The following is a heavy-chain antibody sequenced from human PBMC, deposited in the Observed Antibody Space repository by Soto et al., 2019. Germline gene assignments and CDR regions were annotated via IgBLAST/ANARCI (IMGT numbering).Heavy chain of an antibody. V-gene: IGHV3-23*01. J-gene: IGHJ4*02. Sequence: PGGSLRLSCAATGFTFGFNALSWVRQAPGKGLEWVSAISGSGGSTYYADSVKGRFTISRDNSKNTLYLQMNSLRAEDTAVYYCAKDHGAAAALYYFDYWGQGTLVTVSS. CDR1: GFTFGFNA. CDR2: ISGSGGST. D-gene: IGHD6-13*01. CDR3: AKDHGAAAALYYFDY.